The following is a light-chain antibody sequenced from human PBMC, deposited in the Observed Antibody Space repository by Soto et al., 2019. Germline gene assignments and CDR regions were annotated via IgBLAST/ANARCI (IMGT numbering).Light chain of an antibody. CDR1: QSVTSTY. J-gene: IGKJ1*01. CDR3: QDSSTSPWP. Sequence: TQSPGTLSLSPGDRATLSCRAVQSVTSTYMAWYQQKPGQAPRLLIYATSFRATGIPGRFRGSGSGTDFTLTISSLEPEDSAVYYCQDSSTSPWPFGQGTKVEIK. V-gene: IGKV3-20*01. CDR2: ATS.